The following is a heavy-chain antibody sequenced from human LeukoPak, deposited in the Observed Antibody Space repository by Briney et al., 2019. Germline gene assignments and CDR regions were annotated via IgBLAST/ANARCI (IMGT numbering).Heavy chain of an antibody. V-gene: IGHV1-8*01. D-gene: IGHD3-10*01. Sequence: ASVKVSCKASGYSFTTNDINWVRQATGQGLEWLGWINPNSGNAGYAQKFRGGVSMTRDTSISTVYLELSSLKFEDTAVYYCARKIGDSGSYPDWGQGTLVTVSS. J-gene: IGHJ4*02. CDR1: GYSFTTND. CDR3: ARKIGDSGSYPD. CDR2: INPNSGNA.